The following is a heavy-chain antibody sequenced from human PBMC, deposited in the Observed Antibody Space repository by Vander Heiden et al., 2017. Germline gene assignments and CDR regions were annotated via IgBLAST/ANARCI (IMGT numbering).Heavy chain of an antibody. V-gene: IGHV4-4*07. CDR3: ERGDGDYVGDYFDY. D-gene: IGHD4-17*01. CDR1: GGSISRYY. CDR2: SYTSGST. J-gene: IGHJ4*02. Sequence: QVQLQESGPGLVKPSETLSLTCTVSGGSISRYYGSWIRQPAGKGREWIVRSYTSGSTNNNPSLKSRVTMSVDTSKNQFSLKQSAVTAADTAVDYCERGDGDYVGDYFDYWGQGTLVTVSS.